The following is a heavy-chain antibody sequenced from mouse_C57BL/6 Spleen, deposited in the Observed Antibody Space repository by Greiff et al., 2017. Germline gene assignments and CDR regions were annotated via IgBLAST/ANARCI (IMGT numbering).Heavy chain of an antibody. V-gene: IGHV1-69*01. Sequence: QVQLQQSGAELVMPGASVKLSCKASGYTFTSYWMHWVKQRPGQGLEWIGEIDPSDSYTNYNQKFKGKSTLTVDKSSSTAYMQLSSLTSEDSAVYYCARWGITTVVPFAYWGQGTLVTVSA. D-gene: IGHD1-1*01. J-gene: IGHJ3*01. CDR2: IDPSDSYT. CDR1: GYTFTSYW. CDR3: ARWGITTVVPFAY.